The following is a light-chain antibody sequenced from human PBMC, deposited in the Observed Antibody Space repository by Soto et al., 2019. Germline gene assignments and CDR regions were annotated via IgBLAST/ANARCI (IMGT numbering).Light chain of an antibody. V-gene: IGLV2-14*01. Sequence: QSALTQPASVSGSPGQSITISCTGTSSDVGGYNYVSWYQQHPGKAPKLMIYEVSNQPSGVSNRFYGPKSGNTASLTISGLQAEDEADYYCSSYTSSSAYVFGTGTKVT. J-gene: IGLJ1*01. CDR2: EVS. CDR3: SSYTSSSAYV. CDR1: SSDVGGYNY.